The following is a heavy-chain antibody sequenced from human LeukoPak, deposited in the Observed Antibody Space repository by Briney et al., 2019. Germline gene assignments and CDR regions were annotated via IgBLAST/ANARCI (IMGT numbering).Heavy chain of an antibody. Sequence: SETLSLTCAVYGGSFSGYYWSWIRQPPGKGLEWIGEINHSGSTNYSPSLKSRVTISVDTSKNQFSLKLSSVTAADTAVYYCARDGLGDYQTFDYWGQGTLVTVSS. CDR2: INHSGST. D-gene: IGHD4-17*01. V-gene: IGHV4-34*01. CDR1: GGSFSGYY. J-gene: IGHJ4*02. CDR3: ARDGLGDYQTFDY.